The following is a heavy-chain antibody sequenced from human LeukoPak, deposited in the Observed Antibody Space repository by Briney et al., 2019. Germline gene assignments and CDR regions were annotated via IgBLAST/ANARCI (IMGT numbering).Heavy chain of an antibody. CDR2: FDPEDGET. D-gene: IGHD6-6*01. J-gene: IGHJ4*02. CDR1: GYTFTGYY. CDR3: ATGVLSIAAPA. V-gene: IGHV1-24*01. Sequence: ASVKVSCKASGYTFTGYYMHWVRQAPGKGLEWMGGFDPEDGETIYAQKFQGRVTMTEDTSTDTAYMELSSLRSEDTAVYYCATGVLSIAAPAWGQGTLVTVSS.